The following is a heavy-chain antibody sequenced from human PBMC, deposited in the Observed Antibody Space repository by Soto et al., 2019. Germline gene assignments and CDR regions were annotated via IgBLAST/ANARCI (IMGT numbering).Heavy chain of an antibody. CDR1: GFTFSSYA. D-gene: IGHD3-22*01. Sequence: GGSLRLSCAASGFTFSSYAMSWVRQAPGKGLEWVSAISGSGGSTYYADSVKGRFTISRDNSKNTLYLQMNSLRAEDTAVYYCAKGADYYDSSGPYNWFDPWGQGTLVTVSS. J-gene: IGHJ5*02. V-gene: IGHV3-23*01. CDR2: ISGSGGST. CDR3: AKGADYYDSSGPYNWFDP.